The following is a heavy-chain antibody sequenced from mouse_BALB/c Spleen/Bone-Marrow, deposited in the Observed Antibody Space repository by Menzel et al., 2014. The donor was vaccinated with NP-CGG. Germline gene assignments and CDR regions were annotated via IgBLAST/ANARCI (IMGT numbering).Heavy chain of an antibody. CDR3: ARWEYYAMDY. D-gene: IGHD4-1*01. CDR2: IDPANGNT. CDR1: GFNIKDTY. V-gene: IGHV14-3*02. Sequence: EVQLQQSGAEPVKPGASVKLSCTASGFNIKDTYMHWVKQRPEQGLEWIGRIDPANGNTKYDPKFQGKATITADTSSNTAYLQLSSLTSEDTAVYYCARWEYYAMDYWGQGTSVTGSS. J-gene: IGHJ4*01.